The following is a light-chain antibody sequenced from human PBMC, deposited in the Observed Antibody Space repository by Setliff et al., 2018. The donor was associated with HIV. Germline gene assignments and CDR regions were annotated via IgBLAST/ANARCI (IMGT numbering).Light chain of an antibody. CDR1: SSDVGNYNY. CDR3: SSYRSSDTGV. Sequence: QSALTQPRSVSGSPGQSVAISCTGTSSDVGNYNYVSWFQQHPGKAPKLMIFDVSKRPSGVPDRFSGSKSGNTASLTISGLQAEDEADYYCSSYRSSDTGVFGTGTKVTVL. J-gene: IGLJ1*01. CDR2: DVS. V-gene: IGLV2-11*01.